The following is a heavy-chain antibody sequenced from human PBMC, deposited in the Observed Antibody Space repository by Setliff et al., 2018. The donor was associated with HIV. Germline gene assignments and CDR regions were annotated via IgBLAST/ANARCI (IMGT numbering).Heavy chain of an antibody. CDR3: ASRVYYYDSNNFLREEGFDP. CDR2: IYYNGNA. J-gene: IGHJ5*02. Sequence: PSETLSLTCAVSGGSMRSSGYSWTWIRQAPGKGLEWVGYIYYNGNAYYNPSLKSRVTISVDTSKNQFSLNLTSVTAADTAVYYCASRVYYYDSNNFLREEGFDPWGQGTLVTVSS. V-gene: IGHV4-30-2*01. D-gene: IGHD3-22*01. CDR1: GGSMRSSGYS.